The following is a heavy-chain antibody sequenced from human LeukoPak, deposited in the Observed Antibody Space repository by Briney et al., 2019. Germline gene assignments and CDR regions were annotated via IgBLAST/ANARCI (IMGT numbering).Heavy chain of an antibody. J-gene: IGHJ6*02. V-gene: IGHV4-59*02. CDR1: GDSVRSYY. D-gene: IGHD6-25*01. CDR2: INDRGST. Sequence: PSETLSLTCTVSGDSVRSYYWSWIRQPPGQGLEWLGHINDRGSTNYNPSLQGRVTTSIDTSKNQFSLKVNSVTAADTAVYYCVRDSRYGSGWLEDGLDFWGQGTTVTVSS. CDR3: VRDSRYGSGWLEDGLDF.